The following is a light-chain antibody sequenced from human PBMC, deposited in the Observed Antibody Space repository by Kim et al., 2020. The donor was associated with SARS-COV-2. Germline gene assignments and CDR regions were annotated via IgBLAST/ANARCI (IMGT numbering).Light chain of an antibody. CDR3: NSRDSNGNVL. V-gene: IGLV3-19*01. Sequence: VALGQTVRITCQGDSIRSYYATWYQQKPGQAPILVIYGKNNRPSGIPDRFSGSSSGNTASLTITETQAGDEADYYCNSRDSNGNVLFGGGTQLTVL. J-gene: IGLJ2*01. CDR2: GKN. CDR1: SIRSYY.